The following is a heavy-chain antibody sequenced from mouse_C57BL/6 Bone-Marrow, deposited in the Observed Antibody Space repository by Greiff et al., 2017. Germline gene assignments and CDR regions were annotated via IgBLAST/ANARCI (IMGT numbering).Heavy chain of an antibody. CDR3: ASRGYGSSSWYFDV. CDR2: IYPGSGNT. D-gene: IGHD1-1*01. J-gene: IGHJ1*03. CDR1: GYSFTSYY. V-gene: IGHV1-66*01. Sequence: VKLQQSGPELVKPGASVKISCKASGYSFTSYYIHWVKQRPGQGLEWIGWIYPGSGNTKYNEKFKGKATLTADTSSSTAYMQLSSLTSEDSAVYYCASRGYGSSSWYFDVWGTGTTVTVSS.